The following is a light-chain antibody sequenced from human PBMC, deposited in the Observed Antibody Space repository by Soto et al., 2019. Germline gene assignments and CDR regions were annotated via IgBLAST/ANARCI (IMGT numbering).Light chain of an antibody. CDR2: DAS. Sequence: EIVMTQSPATMSVSPGERATLSCRASQSISRSLAWYQQKPGQAPRLLISDASTRATGIPARFSGSGSGTEFTLTISSLQSEDFALYYCHQYNSWPPGTFGQGTTVDIK. J-gene: IGKJ2*01. CDR3: HQYNSWPPGT. V-gene: IGKV3-15*01. CDR1: QSISRS.